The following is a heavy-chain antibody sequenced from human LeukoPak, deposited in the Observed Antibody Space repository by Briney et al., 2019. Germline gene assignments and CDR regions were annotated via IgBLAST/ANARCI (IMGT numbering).Heavy chain of an antibody. V-gene: IGHV4-39*07. J-gene: IGHJ4*02. CDR2: IYYSGST. D-gene: IGHD6-6*01. Sequence: PSETLSLTCTVSGGSISSSSYYWVWIRQPPGKGLEWIGSIYYSGSTYSNPSLKSRVTIFVDTSKNQFSLKLSSVTAADTAVYYCARVDPDSSSTLEVFDYWGQGTLVTVSS. CDR1: GGSISSSSYY. CDR3: ARVDPDSSSTLEVFDY.